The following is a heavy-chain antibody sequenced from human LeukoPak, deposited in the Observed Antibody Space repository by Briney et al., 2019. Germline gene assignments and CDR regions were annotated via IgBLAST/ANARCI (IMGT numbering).Heavy chain of an antibody. Sequence: PSETLSLTCTVSGGSISSHYWSWIRQPPGKGLEWIGYIYYSGSTNYNPSPKSRVTISVDTSKNQFSLKLSSVTAADTAVYYCAREVAFNDHYFDYWGQGTLVTVSS. CDR1: GGSISSHY. D-gene: IGHD1-1*01. CDR3: AREVAFNDHYFDY. CDR2: IYYSGST. J-gene: IGHJ4*02. V-gene: IGHV4-59*11.